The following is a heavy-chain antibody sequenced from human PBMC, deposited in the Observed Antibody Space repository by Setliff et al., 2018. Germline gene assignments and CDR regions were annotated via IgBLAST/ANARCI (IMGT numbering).Heavy chain of an antibody. CDR2: ISGSSHII. D-gene: IGHD7-27*01. CDR3: VRDLHWGFDY. CDR1: GFTFGDFA. Sequence: PGGSLRLSCAASGFTFGDFAMTWVRQAPGKGLEWVSYISGSSHIISYAGSVKGRFTISRDNVKNSLFLQMNSLRAEDTAVYYCVRDLHWGFDYWGLGTLVTVSS. J-gene: IGHJ4*02. V-gene: IGHV3-48*01.